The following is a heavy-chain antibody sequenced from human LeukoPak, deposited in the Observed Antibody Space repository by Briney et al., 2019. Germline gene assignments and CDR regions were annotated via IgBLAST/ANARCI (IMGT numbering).Heavy chain of an antibody. CDR3: ARAAMIAAAGYGVDY. V-gene: IGHV1-46*01. D-gene: IGHD6-13*01. CDR2: INPSGGST. J-gene: IGHJ4*02. Sequence: ASVKVSCKASGYTFTSYYMHWVRQAPGQGLEWMGIINPSGGSTSYAQKFQGRVTMTRDMSMSTVYMELSSLRSEDTAVYYCARAAMIAAAGYGVDYWGQGTLVTVSS. CDR1: GYTFTSYY.